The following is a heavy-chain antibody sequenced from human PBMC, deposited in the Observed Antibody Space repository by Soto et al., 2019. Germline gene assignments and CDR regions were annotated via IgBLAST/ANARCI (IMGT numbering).Heavy chain of an antibody. CDR3: AAGVESYYYDNRVV. V-gene: IGHV1-24*01. D-gene: IGHD2-15*01. CDR2: FDPEDGET. Sequence: QVQLVQSGAEVKKPGASVKVSCKVSGYTLTELSMHWVRQAPGKGLEWMGGFDPEDGETFYAQKFQGRVTMAEDTSTETAYMELSSLRSEDRGVYDCAAGVESYYYDNRVVWGKGTTVTVSS. J-gene: IGHJ6*03. CDR1: GYTLTELS.